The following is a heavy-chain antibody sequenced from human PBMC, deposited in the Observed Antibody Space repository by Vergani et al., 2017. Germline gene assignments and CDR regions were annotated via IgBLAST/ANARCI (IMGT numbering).Heavy chain of an antibody. J-gene: IGHJ4*02. Sequence: QVQLQESGPRLVKPSETLSLTCTVSGGSISSYYWSWIRQPPGKGLEWIGYIYYSGSTNYNPSLKSRVTISVDTSKNQFSLKLSSVTAADTAVYYCASASFRGIAVAGSFDYWGQGTLVTVSS. CDR2: IYYSGST. CDR3: ASASFRGIAVAGSFDY. CDR1: GGSISSYY. V-gene: IGHV4-59*01. D-gene: IGHD6-19*01.